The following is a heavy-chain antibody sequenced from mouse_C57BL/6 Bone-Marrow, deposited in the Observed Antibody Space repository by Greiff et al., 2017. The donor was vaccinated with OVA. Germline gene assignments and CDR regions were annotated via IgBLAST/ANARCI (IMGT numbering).Heavy chain of an antibody. CDR2: ISNLAYSI. Sequence: EVQGVESGGGLVQPGGSLKLSCAASGFTFSDYGMAWVRQAPRKGPEWVAFISNLAYSIYYADTVTGRFTIARENAKNTLYLEMSSLRSEDTAMYYCARRGNDGYAFADWGQGTLVTVSA. D-gene: IGHD2-3*01. CDR3: ARRGNDGYAFAD. V-gene: IGHV5-15*01. CDR1: GFTFSDYG. J-gene: IGHJ3*01.